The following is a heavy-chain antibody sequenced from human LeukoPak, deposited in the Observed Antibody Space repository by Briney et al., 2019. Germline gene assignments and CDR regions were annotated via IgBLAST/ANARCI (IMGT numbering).Heavy chain of an antibody. V-gene: IGHV3-21*01. J-gene: IGHJ4*02. CDR1: GFTFSSNS. D-gene: IGHD6-19*01. CDR3: ARVGSSGWLIFDY. Sequence: GGSLSLTCAASGFTFSSNSMNWVRQAPGPGLEWVSSISSSSTYIYYADSVKGRFTISRENAKNSLYLQMNSLRAEDTAVYYCARVGSSGWLIFDYWGQGTLVTVSS. CDR2: ISSSSTYI.